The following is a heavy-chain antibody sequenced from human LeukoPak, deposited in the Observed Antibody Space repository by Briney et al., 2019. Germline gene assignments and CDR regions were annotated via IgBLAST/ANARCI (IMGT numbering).Heavy chain of an antibody. CDR2: IYTSGST. CDR1: GGSINSGSYY. J-gene: IGHJ4*02. Sequence: SETLSLTCTVSGGSINSGSYYWSWIRQPAGKGLEWIGRIYTSGSTNYNPSLKSRVIISVDTSTHQFSLKLSSVTAADTAIYYCARCYYYDNSGYYRGVDYWGQGTLVTVSS. D-gene: IGHD3-22*01. V-gene: IGHV4-61*02. CDR3: ARCYYYDNSGYYRGVDY.